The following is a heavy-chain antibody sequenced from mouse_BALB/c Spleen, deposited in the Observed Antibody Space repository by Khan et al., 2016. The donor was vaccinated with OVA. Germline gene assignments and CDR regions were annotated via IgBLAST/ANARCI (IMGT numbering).Heavy chain of an antibody. CDR3: ARVNYYGYYFDY. CDR1: GYSITSGYA. V-gene: IGHV3-2*02. CDR2: ISYSGVP. J-gene: IGHJ2*01. Sequence: EVELVESGPGLVKPSQSLSLTCTVTGYSITSGYAWNWIRQFPGNKLEWMGYISYSGVPSYTPSLNSRIPITRDTSKNQFFLQLNSVTTDDTATYYCARVNYYGYYFDYWCQGTTLTVSS. D-gene: IGHD1-1*01.